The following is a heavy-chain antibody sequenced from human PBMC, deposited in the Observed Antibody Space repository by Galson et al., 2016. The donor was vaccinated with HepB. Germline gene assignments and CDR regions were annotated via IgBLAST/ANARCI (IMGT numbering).Heavy chain of an antibody. V-gene: IGHV1-58*02. CDR2: IDLGSGNT. D-gene: IGHD1-26*01. Sequence: SVKVSCKASGFTFGSKAIHWARQARGQHLEWIGWIDLGSGNTNFPHDLQERVTFARDISTNTVHMDLGGLTSDDTAVYYGAMVRLGGLDYWGQGTQVTVS. CDR3: AMVRLGGLDY. J-gene: IGHJ4*02. CDR1: GFTFGSKA.